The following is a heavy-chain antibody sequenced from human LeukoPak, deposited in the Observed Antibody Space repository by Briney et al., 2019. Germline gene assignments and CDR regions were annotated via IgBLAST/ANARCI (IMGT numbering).Heavy chain of an antibody. Sequence: GGSLRLSCAAAGFTFRSHWMSWIRQAPGKGLEWVANTNQDGSGKQYVDSVKGLFTISRDNAKNSLYLQMDSLRAEDTGLYYCARDHVVDGLVFDYWGQGALVTVSS. CDR1: GFTFRSHW. V-gene: IGHV3-7*01. CDR3: ARDHVVDGLVFDY. J-gene: IGHJ4*02. CDR2: TNQDGSGK. D-gene: IGHD2-15*01.